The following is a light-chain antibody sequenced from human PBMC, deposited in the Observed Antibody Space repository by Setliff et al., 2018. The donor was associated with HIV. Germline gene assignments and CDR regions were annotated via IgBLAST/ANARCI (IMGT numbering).Light chain of an antibody. J-gene: IGLJ1*01. V-gene: IGLV1-44*01. CDR3: AAWDDSLNEPFYV. Sequence: SVLTQPPSTSGTPGQRVTISCSGSSSNIGINSVTWYQHPPGTAPKLLIYSTNQRPSGVPDRFSDSKSGTSASLAISGLHSEDEADYYCAAWDDSLNEPFYVFGTGTKVTVL. CDR2: STN. CDR1: SSNIGINS.